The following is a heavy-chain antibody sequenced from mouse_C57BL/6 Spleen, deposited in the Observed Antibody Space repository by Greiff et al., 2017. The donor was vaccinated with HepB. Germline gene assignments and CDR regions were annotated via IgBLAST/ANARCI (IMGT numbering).Heavy chain of an antibody. Sequence: EVKLQQSGPELVKPGASVKISCKASGYSFTGYYMNWVKQSPEKSLEWIGEINPSTGGTTYNQKFKAKATLTVDKSSSTAYMQLKSLTSEDSAVYYCARGRNYYGSSFDVWGTGTTVTVSS. D-gene: IGHD1-1*01. V-gene: IGHV1-42*01. CDR1: GYSFTGYY. J-gene: IGHJ1*03. CDR2: INPSTGGT. CDR3: ARGRNYYGSSFDV.